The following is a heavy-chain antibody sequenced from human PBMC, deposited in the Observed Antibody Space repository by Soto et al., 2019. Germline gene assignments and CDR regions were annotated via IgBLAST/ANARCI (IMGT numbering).Heavy chain of an antibody. J-gene: IGHJ6*03. D-gene: IGHD5-18*01. CDR2: IWYDGSNK. CDR3: AREPEILIGYSLYMDV. CDR1: GFTFSSYG. V-gene: IGHV3-33*01. Sequence: QVQLVESGGGVVQPGRSLRLSCAASGFTFSSYGMHWVRQAPGKGLEWVAVIWYDGSNKYYADSVKGRFTISRDNSKNTLYLQMNSLRAEDTAVYYCAREPEILIGYSLYMDVWGKGTTVTVSS.